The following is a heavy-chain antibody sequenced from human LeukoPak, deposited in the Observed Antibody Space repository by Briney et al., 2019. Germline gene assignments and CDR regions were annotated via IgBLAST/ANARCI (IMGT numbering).Heavy chain of an antibody. CDR2: IRGPGDTT. D-gene: IGHD5-24*01. J-gene: IGHJ4*02. V-gene: IGHV3-23*01. CDR1: GFTFSSYG. CDR3: AKREVAANNFDY. Sequence: PGGSLRLSCAASGFTFSSYGMSWVRQPPGKGLEWVSSIRGPGDTTYYADSVKGRFTISRDNSKNTPYLQMNSLRPEDTAVYYCAKREVAANNFDYWGQGTLVTVSS.